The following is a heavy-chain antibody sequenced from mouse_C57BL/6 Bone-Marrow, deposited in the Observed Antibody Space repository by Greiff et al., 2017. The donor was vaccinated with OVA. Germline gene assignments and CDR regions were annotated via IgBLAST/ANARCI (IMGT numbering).Heavy chain of an antibody. CDR1: GFTFSDFY. J-gene: IGHJ4*01. CDR2: ISNGGGST. Sequence: EVKLVESGGGLVQPGGSLKLSCAASGFTFSDFYMYWIRQTPEKRLEWVAYISNGGGSTYYPDTVKGRFTISRDNAKTTLYLQMSRLKSEDTAMYYCARLDAMDYWGQGNAVTVSS. CDR3: ARLDAMDY. V-gene: IGHV5-12*01.